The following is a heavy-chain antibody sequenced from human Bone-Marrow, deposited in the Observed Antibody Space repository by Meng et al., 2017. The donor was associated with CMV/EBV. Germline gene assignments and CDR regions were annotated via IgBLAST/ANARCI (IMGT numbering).Heavy chain of an antibody. J-gene: IGHJ6*02. D-gene: IGHD3-3*01. V-gene: IGHV4-30-4*01. CDR1: SSDYHY. CDR2: IYYIGST. Sequence: SSDYHYWSWIRQAPGHGLEWIGYIYYIGSTYYNPSLKSRVTISVDTSKNQFSLKLRSVTAADTAVYYCARDWLFRVDHKYYYGMDVWGQGTTVPVSS. CDR3: ARDWLFRVDHKYYYGMDV.